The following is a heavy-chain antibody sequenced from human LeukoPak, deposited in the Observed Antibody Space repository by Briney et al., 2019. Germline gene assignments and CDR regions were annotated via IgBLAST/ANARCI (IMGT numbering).Heavy chain of an antibody. CDR2: ISYDGSNK. D-gene: IGHD4-17*01. Sequence: HAGGSLRLSCAASGFTFSSYAMSWVRQAPGKGLEWVAVISYDGSNKYYADSVKGRFTISRDNSKNTLYLQMNSLRAEDTAVYYCARISTVTSLDAFDIWGQGTMVTVSS. V-gene: IGHV3-30*03. J-gene: IGHJ3*02. CDR1: GFTFSSYA. CDR3: ARISTVTSLDAFDI.